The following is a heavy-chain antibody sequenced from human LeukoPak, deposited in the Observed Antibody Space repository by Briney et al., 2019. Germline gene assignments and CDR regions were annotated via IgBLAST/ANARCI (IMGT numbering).Heavy chain of an antibody. Sequence: PGGSLRLSCAASGFTFSSYGMHWVRQAPGKGLEWVAFIRYDGSNKYYADSVKGRFTISRDNSKNTLYLQMNSLRAEDTAVYYCAKDLNMGPTYNWFDPWGQGTLVTVSS. CDR2: IRYDGSNK. J-gene: IGHJ5*02. D-gene: IGHD1/OR15-1a*01. CDR3: AKDLNMGPTYNWFDP. CDR1: GFTFSSYG. V-gene: IGHV3-30*02.